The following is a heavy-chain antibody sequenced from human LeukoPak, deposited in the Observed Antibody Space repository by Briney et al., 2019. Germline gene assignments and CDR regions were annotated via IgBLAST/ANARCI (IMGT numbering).Heavy chain of an antibody. V-gene: IGHV3-73*01. CDR1: GFTFSGSA. Sequence: PGGSLRLSCAASGFTFSGSAMHWVRQASGKGLEWVGRIRSKANSYATAYAASVKGRFTISRDDSKNTAYLQMNSLKTEDTAVYYCTRQTTDCSGGSCFNWFDPWGQGTPGHRLL. CDR2: IRSKANSYAT. D-gene: IGHD2-15*01. J-gene: IGHJ5*02. CDR3: TRQTTDCSGGSCFNWFDP.